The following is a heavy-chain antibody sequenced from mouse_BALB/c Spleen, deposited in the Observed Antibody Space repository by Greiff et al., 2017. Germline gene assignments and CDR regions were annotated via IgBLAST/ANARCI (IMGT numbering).Heavy chain of an antibody. Sequence: LVESGGGLVKPGGSLKPSCAASGFVFSSYDMSWVRQTPEKRLEWVAYSSSGGGSTYYPDTGKGRFTISRDNAKNTQYLQMSSLKSEDTAMYYCARHEGYGYAMDYWGQGTSVTVSS. CDR3: ARHEGYGYAMDY. CDR1: GFVFSSYD. J-gene: IGHJ4*01. D-gene: IGHD2-14*01. V-gene: IGHV5-12-1*01. CDR2: SSSGGGST.